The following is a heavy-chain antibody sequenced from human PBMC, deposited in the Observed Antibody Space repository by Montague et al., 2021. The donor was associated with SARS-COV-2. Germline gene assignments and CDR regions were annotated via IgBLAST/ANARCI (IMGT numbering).Heavy chain of an antibody. CDR3: AKAGDTMVRGVITSYYYYGMDV. D-gene: IGHD3-10*01. CDR1: GFTFSSYA. CDR2: ISGSGVST. J-gene: IGHJ6*02. V-gene: IGHV3-23*01. Sequence: SLRLSCAASGFTFSSYAMSWVRQAPGKGLEWVSAISGSGVSTYYADSVKGRFTISRDNSKNTLYLQMNSLRAEDTAVYYCAKAGDTMVRGVITSYYYYGMDVWGQGTTVTVSS.